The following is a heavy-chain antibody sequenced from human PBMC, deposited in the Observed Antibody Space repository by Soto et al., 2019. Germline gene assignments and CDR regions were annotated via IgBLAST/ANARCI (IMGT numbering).Heavy chain of an antibody. CDR3: ARGGLEPFDH. CDR2: ISDYGRI. CDR1: GFTFGSYW. V-gene: IGHV3-74*01. Sequence: PEGSLRLSCAASGFTFGSYWMHWVRQAPGKGLVWVSRISDYGRINYADSVKDRFIISRDDARSEPYLQLNDLRVEDTSTYYCARGGLEPFDHWGQGALVPVSS. D-gene: IGHD1-1*01. J-gene: IGHJ4*02.